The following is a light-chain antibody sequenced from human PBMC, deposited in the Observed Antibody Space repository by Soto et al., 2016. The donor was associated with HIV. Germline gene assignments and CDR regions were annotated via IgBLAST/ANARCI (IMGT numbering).Light chain of an antibody. Sequence: SFVLTQPPSVSAAPGKTATITCGGNNIGSKVVHWYQQKPGQAPVLVVHDDSDRPSGIPERYSGSKSGNTATLTINRVEAGDEADYYCQIWDSSSDHYVFGTGTKVTVL. V-gene: IGLV3-21*03. CDR1: NIGSKV. J-gene: IGLJ1*01. CDR3: QIWDSSSDHYV. CDR2: DDS.